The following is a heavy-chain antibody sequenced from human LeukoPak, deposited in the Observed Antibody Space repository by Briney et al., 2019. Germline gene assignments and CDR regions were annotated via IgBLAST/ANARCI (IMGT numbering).Heavy chain of an antibody. V-gene: IGHV3-23*01. J-gene: IGHJ3*02. CDR2: TSGSGGST. Sequence: GESLRLSCAASGFTFSSYAMSWVRQAPGKGLEWVSGTSGSGGSTYFADSVKGRFTVSRDNSKNTLYLQMNSPRAEDTAVYYCTKGWLKTSLDGFDIWGQGTMVSVSS. CDR3: TKGWLKTSLDGFDI. D-gene: IGHD3-10*01. CDR1: GFTFSSYA.